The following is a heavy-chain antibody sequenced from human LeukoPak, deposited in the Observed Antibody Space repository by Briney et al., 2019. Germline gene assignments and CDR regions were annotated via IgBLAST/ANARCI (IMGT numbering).Heavy chain of an antibody. J-gene: IGHJ4*02. CDR3: TRGAKAAAGLCDY. CDR2: IRSNNYGETT. V-gene: IGHV3-49*04. CDR1: GFTFSSYW. D-gene: IGHD6-13*01. Sequence: PGGSLRLSCAASGFTFSSYWMHWVRQAPGKGLEWVGFIRSNNYGETTEYAASVKGRFTISRDDSDSIAYLQMNSLKTEDTAVYYCTRGAKAAAGLCDYWGQGTLVTVSS.